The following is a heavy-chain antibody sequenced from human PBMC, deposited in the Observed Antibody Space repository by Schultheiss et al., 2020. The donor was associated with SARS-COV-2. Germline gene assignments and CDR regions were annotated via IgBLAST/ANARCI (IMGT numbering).Heavy chain of an antibody. Sequence: SQTLSLTCAVSGYSISSGYYWGWIRQPPGKGLEWIGSIYHSGSTYYNPSLKSRVTISVDTSKNQFSLKLSSVTAADTAVYYCASTMYSSSSLNAFDIWGQGTMVTVSS. V-gene: IGHV4-38-2*01. CDR2: IYHSGST. J-gene: IGHJ3*02. CDR1: GYSISSGYY. CDR3: ASTMYSSSSLNAFDI. D-gene: IGHD6-6*01.